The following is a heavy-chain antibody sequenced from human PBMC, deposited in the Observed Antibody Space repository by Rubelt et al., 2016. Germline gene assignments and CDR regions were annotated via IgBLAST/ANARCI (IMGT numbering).Heavy chain of an antibody. V-gene: IGHV1-18*01. CDR3: AREAAYDAFDI. J-gene: IGHJ3*02. D-gene: IGHD2-15*01. CDR2: ISAYNGKT. Sequence: WVRQAPGQGLEWMGWISAYNGKTDYAQNVQGRVTLTTDTSTSTAYMELRSLRSDDTAVYYCAREAAYDAFDIWGQGTMVTVSS.